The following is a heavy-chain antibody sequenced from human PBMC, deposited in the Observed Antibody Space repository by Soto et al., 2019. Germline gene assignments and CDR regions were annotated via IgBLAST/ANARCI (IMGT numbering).Heavy chain of an antibody. Sequence: GGSLRLSCAASGFTFSSYSMNWVRQAPGKGLEWVSYISSSSSTIYYADSVKGRFTISRDNAKNSLYLQMNSLRAEDTAVYYCARDDFYCSGGSCYRRIDYWGQGT. J-gene: IGHJ4*02. V-gene: IGHV3-48*01. D-gene: IGHD2-15*01. CDR2: ISSSSSTI. CDR3: ARDDFYCSGGSCYRRIDY. CDR1: GFTFSSYS.